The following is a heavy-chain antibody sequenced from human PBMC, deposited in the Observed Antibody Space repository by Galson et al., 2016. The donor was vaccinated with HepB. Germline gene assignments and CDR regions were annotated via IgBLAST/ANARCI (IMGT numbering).Heavy chain of an antibody. CDR2: ISAYNGKT. CDR1: GYTFTSYD. Sequence: SVKVSCKASGYTFTSYDISWVRQAPGQGLEWMGWISAYNGKTNYAQKLQGRVTMTTDTSTSTAYMDLRSLRSEDTAVYYCATHPYGDDSDDAFDIWGQGTMVRVSS. V-gene: IGHV1-18*01. J-gene: IGHJ3*02. D-gene: IGHD4-17*01. CDR3: ATHPYGDDSDDAFDI.